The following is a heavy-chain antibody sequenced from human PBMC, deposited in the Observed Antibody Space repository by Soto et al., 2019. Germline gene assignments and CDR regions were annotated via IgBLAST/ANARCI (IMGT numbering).Heavy chain of an antibody. CDR1: GFTFSAYD. Sequence: EVQLVESGGGLVQPGGSLRLSCAASGFTFSAYDMHWVRQATGKGLEWVSAIGTQHDTYYPDSVKGRFTISRENAKKSLYLQMNSPRAGDTAVYYCARQASYWHGGGGWFDPWGQGTLVTVSS. CDR3: ARQASYWHGGGGWFDP. J-gene: IGHJ5*02. CDR2: IGTQHDT. D-gene: IGHD2-8*02. V-gene: IGHV3-13*01.